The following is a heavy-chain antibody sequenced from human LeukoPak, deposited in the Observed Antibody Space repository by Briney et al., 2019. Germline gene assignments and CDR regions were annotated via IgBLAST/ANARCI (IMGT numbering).Heavy chain of an antibody. CDR2: ISSSSSYI. J-gene: IGHJ4*02. D-gene: IGHD4-11*01. CDR1: GFTFSSYA. Sequence: GGSLRLSCAASGFTFSSYAMSWVRQAPGQGLEWVSSISSSSSYIYYADSVKGRFTISRDNAENSLYLQMNSLRAEDTAIYYCASYYSNMGFDYWGQGTLVTVSS. V-gene: IGHV3-21*01. CDR3: ASYYSNMGFDY.